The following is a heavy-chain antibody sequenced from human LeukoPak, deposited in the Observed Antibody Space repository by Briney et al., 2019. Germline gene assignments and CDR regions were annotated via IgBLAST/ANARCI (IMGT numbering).Heavy chain of an antibody. D-gene: IGHD3-9*01. CDR3: AKDNSRYNDIFIPHLDP. J-gene: IGHJ5*02. Sequence: PGTSLRLSCAASGFTFSSYGMHWVRQAPGKGLEWVAVISYVGSNKYYADSVKGRFTISRDNSKNTLYVQMNSLRAEDTAVYYCAKDNSRYNDIFIPHLDPWGQGTLVSVSS. CDR2: ISYVGSNK. V-gene: IGHV3-30*18. CDR1: GFTFSSYG.